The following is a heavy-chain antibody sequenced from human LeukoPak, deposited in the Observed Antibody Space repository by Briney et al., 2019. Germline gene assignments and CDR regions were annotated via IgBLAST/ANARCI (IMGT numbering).Heavy chain of an antibody. CDR3: VRHFGT. CDR1: GGSISTNTW. Sequence: PSETLSLTCAVSGGSISTNTWWSWVRQPPGKGLEWIGSIYYSGSTYYNPSLKSRVTISVDTSKNQFSLKLRSVTAADTAVYYCVRHFGTWGQGTLVTVSS. CDR2: IYYSGST. D-gene: IGHD3/OR15-3a*01. J-gene: IGHJ4*02. V-gene: IGHV4-39*01.